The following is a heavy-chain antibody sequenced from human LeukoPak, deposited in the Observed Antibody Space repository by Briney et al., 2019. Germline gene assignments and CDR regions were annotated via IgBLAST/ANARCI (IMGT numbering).Heavy chain of an antibody. D-gene: IGHD5-24*01. CDR1: GFTFSSYA. V-gene: IGHV3-21*01. J-gene: IGHJ4*02. Sequence: PGGSLRLSCAASGFTFSSYAMSWVRQAPGKGLEWVSSISSSSSYIYYADSVKGRFTISRDNAKNSLYLQMNSLRAEDTAVYYCARVGRDGYFDYWGQGTLVTVSS. CDR3: ARVGRDGYFDY. CDR2: ISSSSSYI.